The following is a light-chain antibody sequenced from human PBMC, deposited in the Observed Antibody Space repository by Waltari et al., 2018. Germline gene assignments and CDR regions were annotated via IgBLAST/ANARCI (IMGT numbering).Light chain of an antibody. CDR2: WVF. Sequence: VMTQSPVSLSVTLGQAASISCKSSQSLVPVDGNTYLNWFHQRPGQSPRRLIYWVFNRDSGVPDRFSGSGSGTDFTLRISRFEAEDVGVYYCMQGTRWPYTFGQGTQLDIK. CDR3: MQGTRWPYT. CDR1: QSLVPVDGNTY. J-gene: IGKJ2*01. V-gene: IGKV2-30*02.